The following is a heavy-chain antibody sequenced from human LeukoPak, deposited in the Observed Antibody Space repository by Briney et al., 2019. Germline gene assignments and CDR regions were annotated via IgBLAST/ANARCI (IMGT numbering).Heavy chain of an antibody. D-gene: IGHD3-3*01. Sequence: GASVKVSCKASGYTFTSYGISWVRQAPGQGLEWMGWISAYNGNTNYAQKLQGRVTMTTDTSTSTAYMELRSLRSDDTAVYYCARDSDFWSGYFGFDPWGQGTLVTVSS. CDR1: GYTFTSYG. CDR3: ARDSDFWSGYFGFDP. J-gene: IGHJ5*02. V-gene: IGHV1-18*01. CDR2: ISAYNGNT.